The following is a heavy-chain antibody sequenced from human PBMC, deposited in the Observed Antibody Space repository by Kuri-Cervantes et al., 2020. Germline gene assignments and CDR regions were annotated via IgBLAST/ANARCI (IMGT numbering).Heavy chain of an antibody. J-gene: IGHJ6*02. CDR2: ISYDGSNK. CDR3: ARDGSVAGTLDYYYGMDV. V-gene: IGHV3-30*03. D-gene: IGHD6-19*01. Sequence: GESLKISFAASGFTFSSYGMHWVRQAPGKGLEWVAVISYDGSNKYYADSVKGRFTISRDNSKKTLYLQMNWLRAEDTAVYYCARDGSVAGTLDYYYGMDVWGQGTTVTVSS. CDR1: GFTFSSYG.